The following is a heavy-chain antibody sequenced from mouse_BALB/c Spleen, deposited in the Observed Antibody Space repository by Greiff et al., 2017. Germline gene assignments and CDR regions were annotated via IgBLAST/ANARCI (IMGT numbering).Heavy chain of an antibody. CDR1: GYTFTSYY. Sequence: LVESGAELVKPGASVKLSCKASGYTFTSYYMYWVKQRPGQGLEWIGEINPSNGGTNFNEKFKSKATLTVDKSSSTAYMQLSSLTSEDSAVYYCTNNWAYAMDYWGQGTSVTVSS. D-gene: IGHD4-1*01. CDR2: INPSNGGT. J-gene: IGHJ4*01. CDR3: TNNWAYAMDY. V-gene: IGHV1S81*02.